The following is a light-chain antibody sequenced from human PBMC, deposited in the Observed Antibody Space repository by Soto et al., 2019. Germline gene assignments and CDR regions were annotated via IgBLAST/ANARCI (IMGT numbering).Light chain of an antibody. Sequence: DIQMTQSPSTLSASVGDRVTITCRASQSISSWLAWYQQKPGKAPNLLIYKASSLESGVPSRFSGSGSGKEFTLTISSLQPDDFATYYCQQYNSYPTFGGGTKVEIK. V-gene: IGKV1-5*03. CDR1: QSISSW. CDR3: QQYNSYPT. J-gene: IGKJ4*01. CDR2: KAS.